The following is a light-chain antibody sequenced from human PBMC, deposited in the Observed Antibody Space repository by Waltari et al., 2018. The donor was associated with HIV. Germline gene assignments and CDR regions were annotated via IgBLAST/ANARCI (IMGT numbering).Light chain of an antibody. V-gene: IGLV1-40*01. Sequence: QSVLTQPPSVSGAPGPRVTIPCPGTSSNSGAGYDVHWYQQLPGTAPKLLIYGNSNRPSGVPDRFSGSKSGTSASLAITGLQAEDEADYYCQSYDSSLSGSVFGGGTKLTVL. CDR1: SSNSGAGYD. J-gene: IGLJ2*01. CDR2: GNS. CDR3: QSYDSSLSGSV.